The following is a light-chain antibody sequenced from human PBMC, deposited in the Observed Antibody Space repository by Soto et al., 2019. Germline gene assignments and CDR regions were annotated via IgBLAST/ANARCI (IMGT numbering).Light chain of an antibody. CDR2: GAS. CDR1: QSISSY. V-gene: IGKV1-39*01. Sequence: DIQMTQSPSSLSASVGDRVTITCRASQSISSYLHWYQQKSGKAPNLLISGASGLQSGVPSRFSGSGSGTDFTLTISSLQPEDFATYYCQQSFSTPWTFGQGTKVEIK. CDR3: QQSFSTPWT. J-gene: IGKJ1*01.